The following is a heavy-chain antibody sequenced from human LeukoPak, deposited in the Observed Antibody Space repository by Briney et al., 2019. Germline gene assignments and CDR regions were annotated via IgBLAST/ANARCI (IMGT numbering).Heavy chain of an antibody. D-gene: IGHD2-15*01. CDR3: TRLDCSGGSCYDLGYGMDV. CDR2: IRSKANSYAT. J-gene: IGHJ6*04. Sequence: PGGSLKLSRAACVFTLRRSAMHWVRQASGKGLEGVGRIRSKANSYATAYAASVKGRYTISRDDSKNTAYLQMISLKTEDTAVYDCTRLDCSGGSCYDLGYGMDVWGKGTTVTVSS. V-gene: IGHV3-73*01. CDR1: VFTLRRSA.